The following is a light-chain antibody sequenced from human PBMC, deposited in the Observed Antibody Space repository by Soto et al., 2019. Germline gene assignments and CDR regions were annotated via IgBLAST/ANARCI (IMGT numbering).Light chain of an antibody. V-gene: IGKV1-33*01. J-gene: IGKJ2*01. CDR2: DAS. CDR1: QDITNY. Sequence: DIPLTQSPSSLSASVGDRVTITCQASQDITNYLNWYRQKPGKAPELLIYDASNSETGVPSRFSGRGSGTDFTFTISSLQPEDIATYYCQHFDNLPYTFGQGTKLEIK. CDR3: QHFDNLPYT.